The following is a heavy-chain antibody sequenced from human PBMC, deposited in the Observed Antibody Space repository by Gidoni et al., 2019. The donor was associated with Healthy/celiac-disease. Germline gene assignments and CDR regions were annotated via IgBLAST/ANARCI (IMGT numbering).Heavy chain of an antibody. J-gene: IGHJ4*02. CDR3: ASQPITRVRGVIIYYFDY. V-gene: IGHV3-7*03. D-gene: IGHD3-10*01. CDR2: IKQDGSEK. Sequence: EVQLVESGGGLVQPGGSLRLSFAASGFTFSSSWLGWVRQAPGKGLEWVANIKQDGSEKYYVDAVKGRFTISRDNAKNALYLQMNSLRAEDTAVYYCASQPITRVRGVIIYYFDYWGQGTLVTVSS. CDR1: GFTFSSSW.